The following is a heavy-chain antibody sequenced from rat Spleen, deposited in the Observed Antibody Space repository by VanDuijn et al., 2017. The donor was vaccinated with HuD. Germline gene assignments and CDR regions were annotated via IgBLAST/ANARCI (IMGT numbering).Heavy chain of an antibody. CDR2: ITPSGITT. V-gene: IGHV5-19*01. Sequence: EVKLVESGGGLVQPGRSLKLSCAASGFSFSKYGMQWIRQTPTKGLEWVAAITPSGITTDYRDSVKGRFTISRDDAKSTLDLQMDSLRSEDTAIYYCARHGIYNNYGWFAYWGQGTLVTVSS. CDR3: ARHGIYNNYGWFAY. J-gene: IGHJ3*01. CDR1: GFSFSKYG. D-gene: IGHD1-10*01.